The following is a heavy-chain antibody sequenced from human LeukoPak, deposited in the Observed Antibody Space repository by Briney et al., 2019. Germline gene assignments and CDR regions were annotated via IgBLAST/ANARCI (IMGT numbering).Heavy chain of an antibody. V-gene: IGHV1-69*13. CDR2: IIPIFGTA. J-gene: IGHJ4*02. Sequence: SVKVSCKASGGTFSNYAISWVRQAPGQGLEWMGGIIPIFGTANYAQKFQGRVTITADESTSTACMELSSLRSEDTAVYYCARAQVGAPEEDYFDYWGQGTLVTVSS. D-gene: IGHD1-26*01. CDR1: GGTFSNYA. CDR3: ARAQVGAPEEDYFDY.